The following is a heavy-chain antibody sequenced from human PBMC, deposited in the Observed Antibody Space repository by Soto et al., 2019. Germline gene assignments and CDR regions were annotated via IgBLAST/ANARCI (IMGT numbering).Heavy chain of an antibody. Sequence: PSETLSLTCAANGGSLSGYYWSWIRQSPGKGLEWIGEINHRGSSEYNPSSKRRVTLSIDASMNHVTLDLTSVTAADTAVYYCARSDNRNSLYGVDVWGQGTAVTVSS. V-gene: IGHV4-34*01. D-gene: IGHD1-7*01. CDR2: INHRGSS. CDR1: GGSLSGYY. CDR3: ARSDNRNSLYGVDV. J-gene: IGHJ6*02.